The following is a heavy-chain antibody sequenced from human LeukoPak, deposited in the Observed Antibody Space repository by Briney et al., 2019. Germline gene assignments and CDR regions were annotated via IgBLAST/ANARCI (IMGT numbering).Heavy chain of an antibody. Sequence: PGGSLLLSCAASGFTFSSHWMSWVRQAPGKGVEWVAHIRQDGNEKQEMESGRGRFTISRDNTKNSMYLQMDSLRDEDTAVYYCARAGRSFYGGSSDYWGQGTLVTVSS. D-gene: IGHD4-23*01. V-gene: IGHV3-7*01. CDR2: IRQDGNEK. CDR1: GFTFSSHW. J-gene: IGHJ4*02. CDR3: ARAGRSFYGGSSDY.